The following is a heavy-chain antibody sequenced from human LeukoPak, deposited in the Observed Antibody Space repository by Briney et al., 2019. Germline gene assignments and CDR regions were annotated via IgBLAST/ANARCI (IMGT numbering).Heavy chain of an antibody. D-gene: IGHD4-17*01. CDR1: GGIFSSYA. Sequence: GASVKVSCKASGGIFSSYAISWVRQAPGQGLEWMGGIIPIFGTANYAQKFQGRVTITADESTSTAYMELSSLRSEDTAVYYCASNYGDYGARFDYWGQGTLVTVSS. CDR3: ASNYGDYGARFDY. CDR2: IIPIFGTA. V-gene: IGHV1-69*13. J-gene: IGHJ4*02.